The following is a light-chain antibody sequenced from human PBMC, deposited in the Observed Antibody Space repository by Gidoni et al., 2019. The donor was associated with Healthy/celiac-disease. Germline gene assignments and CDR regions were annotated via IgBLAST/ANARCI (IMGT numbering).Light chain of an antibody. CDR3: QQYNNWPLT. V-gene: IGKV3-15*01. CDR2: GAS. J-gene: IGKJ4*01. CDR1: QSVISN. Sequence: EIVMTQSPATLSVYPGERATLSCRASQSVISNLALYQQKPGQAPRLLIYGASTRATGIPARFSGSGSGTEFTLTISSLQSEDFAVYYCQQYNNWPLTFGGGTKVEIK.